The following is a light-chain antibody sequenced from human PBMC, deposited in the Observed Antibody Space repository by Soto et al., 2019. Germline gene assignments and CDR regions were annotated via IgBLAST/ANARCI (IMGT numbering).Light chain of an antibody. Sequence: EIVLTQSPGTLSLSPGERVTLSCRASQSVSSSYLAWYQQKPGQAPRLLIYGASSRATGISDRFSGSGSGTDFTLTISRLEPEDFAVYYCQQYCSSPPVGFGQGTKLEIK. J-gene: IGKJ2*03. CDR1: QSVSSSY. V-gene: IGKV3-20*01. CDR2: GAS. CDR3: QQYCSSPPVG.